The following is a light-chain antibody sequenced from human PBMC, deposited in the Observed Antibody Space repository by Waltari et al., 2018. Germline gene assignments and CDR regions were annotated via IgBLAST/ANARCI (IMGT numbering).Light chain of an antibody. Sequence: EIVMTQSPVTMSVSPGEGVTLSCTASASVGTDVAWYRHKPGQPPRRLIYFGSTRATGVPARISGSGSGTDFSLTISSLESEDFAFYYCQQSRQWPRRTFGQGTKLE. CDR2: FGS. CDR3: QQSRQWPRRT. J-gene: IGKJ2*01. V-gene: IGKV3D-15*01. CDR1: ASVGTD.